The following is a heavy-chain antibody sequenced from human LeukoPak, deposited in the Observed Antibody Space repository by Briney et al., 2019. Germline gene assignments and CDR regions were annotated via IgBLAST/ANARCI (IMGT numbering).Heavy chain of an antibody. Sequence: GRSLRLSCAASGFTFSSYGMHWVRQAPGKGLEWVAVIWYDGSNKYYTDSVKGRFTISRDNSKNTLYLQMNSLRAEDTAVYYCARDWLPFDYWGQGTLVTVSS. CDR2: IWYDGSNK. CDR3: ARDWLPFDY. CDR1: GFTFSSYG. D-gene: IGHD6-19*01. V-gene: IGHV3-33*01. J-gene: IGHJ4*02.